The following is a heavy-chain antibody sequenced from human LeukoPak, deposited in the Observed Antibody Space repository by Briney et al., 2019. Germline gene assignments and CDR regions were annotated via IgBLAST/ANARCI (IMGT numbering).Heavy chain of an antibody. Sequence: ASVKVSCKASGYTFTSYYMHWGRQAPGQGLEWMGIINPSGGSTSYAQKFQGRVTMTRDTSTSTVYMELSSLRSEDTAVYYCARSPLSIAARPPFDYWGQGTLVTVSS. CDR1: GYTFTSYY. D-gene: IGHD6-6*01. J-gene: IGHJ4*02. CDR3: ARSPLSIAARPPFDY. V-gene: IGHV1-46*01. CDR2: INPSGGST.